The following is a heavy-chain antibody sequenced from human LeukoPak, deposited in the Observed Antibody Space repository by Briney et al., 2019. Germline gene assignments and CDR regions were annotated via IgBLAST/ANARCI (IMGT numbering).Heavy chain of an antibody. Sequence: GGSLRLSCAASGFTFSSYSMYWVRQAPGKGLEWVSSISSSSSYIYYADSVKGRFTISRDNAKNSLYLQMNSLRAEDTAVYYCASVSSSGGFEDYWGQGTLVTVSS. D-gene: IGHD6-6*01. CDR2: ISSSSSYI. J-gene: IGHJ4*02. CDR1: GFTFSSYS. V-gene: IGHV3-21*01. CDR3: ASVSSSGGFEDY.